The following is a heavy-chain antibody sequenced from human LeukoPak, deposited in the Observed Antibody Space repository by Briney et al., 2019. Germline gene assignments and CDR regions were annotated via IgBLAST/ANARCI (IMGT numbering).Heavy chain of an antibody. CDR3: ARDKAAYGDHNWYFDL. D-gene: IGHD4-17*01. CDR1: GGSINYYY. V-gene: IGHV4-59*01. J-gene: IGHJ2*01. CDR2: IYYSGGT. Sequence: SETLSLTCTVSGGSINYYYWMWIRQPPGKGLEGIGYIYYSGGTHYNPSLKSRVTMLVDASKNQFSLKLTAVTAADTAVYYCARDKAAYGDHNWYFDLWGRGTLVTVSS.